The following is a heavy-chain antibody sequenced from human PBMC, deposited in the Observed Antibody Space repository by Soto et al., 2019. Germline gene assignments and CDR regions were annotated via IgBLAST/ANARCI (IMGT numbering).Heavy chain of an antibody. CDR1: GFTFSDYS. J-gene: IGHJ3*02. V-gene: IGHV3-21*01. CDR3: ARLATVADRGYAFDI. D-gene: IGHD1-1*01. Sequence: EVQLVESGGGLVKPGGSLRLSCSASGFTFSDYSMNWVRQAPGKGLEWVSSISSRSTYIYYADSVKGRFPISRGNAKNSVFLQMNSLRAEDTAMYYCARLATVADRGYAFDIWGQGTMVTVSS. CDR2: ISSRSTYI.